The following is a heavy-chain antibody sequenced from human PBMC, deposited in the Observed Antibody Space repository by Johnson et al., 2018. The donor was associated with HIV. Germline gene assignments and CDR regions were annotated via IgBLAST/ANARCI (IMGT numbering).Heavy chain of an antibody. CDR2: FNSDGSST. CDR3: AREGYGIYDAFDI. D-gene: IGHD5-18*01. Sequence: VQLVESGGGLVQPGGSLRLSCAASVFTFSSNWMHWVRQAPGKGLVWVSRFNSDGSSTSYADSVNGRFIISRDTAKNTLYLQMNILTGEDMAVYYCAREGYGIYDAFDIWGQGTMVPVSS. CDR1: VFTFSSNW. V-gene: IGHV3-74*01. J-gene: IGHJ3*02.